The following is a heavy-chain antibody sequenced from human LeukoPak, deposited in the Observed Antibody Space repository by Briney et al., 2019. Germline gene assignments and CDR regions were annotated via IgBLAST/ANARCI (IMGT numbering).Heavy chain of an antibody. CDR2: SIPIFGTA. J-gene: IGHJ4*02. CDR1: GGTFSSYA. CDR3: ARTRYYYDSSGYPTYYFDY. Sequence: SVKVSCKASGGTFSSYAISWVRQAPGQGLEWMGGSIPIFGTANYAQKFQGRVTITTDESTSTAYMELSSLRSEDTAVYYCARTRYYYDSSGYPTYYFDYWGQGTLVTVSS. V-gene: IGHV1-69*05. D-gene: IGHD3-22*01.